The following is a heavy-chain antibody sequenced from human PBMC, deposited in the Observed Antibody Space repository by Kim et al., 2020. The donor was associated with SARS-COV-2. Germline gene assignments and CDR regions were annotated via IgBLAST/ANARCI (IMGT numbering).Heavy chain of an antibody. CDR3: ASLLESFGYSYGYGLSDY. D-gene: IGHD5-18*01. V-gene: IGHV4-39*01. J-gene: IGHJ4*02. Sequence: KSRVTISVDTSKNQFSLKLSSVTAADTAVYYCASLLESFGYSYGYGLSDYWGQGTLVTVSS.